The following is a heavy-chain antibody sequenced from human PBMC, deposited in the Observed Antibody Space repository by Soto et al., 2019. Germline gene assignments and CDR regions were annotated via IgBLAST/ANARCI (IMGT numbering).Heavy chain of an antibody. J-gene: IGHJ6*02. CDR3: TTDDQLPGGVYYYGMDV. V-gene: IGHV3-15*01. CDR2: IRSRPDGGTT. Sequence: GGSLRLSCAASGFDFNNAWLSWLRQAPGKGLEWVGRIRSRPDGGTTDYAAPVKGRFTISRDDSKTTLYLRMNNLKPEDTAIYYCTTDDQLPGGVYYYGMDVWGPGTTVTVSS. CDR1: GFDFNNAW. D-gene: IGHD2-2*01.